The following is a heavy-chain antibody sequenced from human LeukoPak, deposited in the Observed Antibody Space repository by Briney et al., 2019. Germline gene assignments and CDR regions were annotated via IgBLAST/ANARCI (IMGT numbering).Heavy chain of an antibody. J-gene: IGHJ4*02. CDR3: AKARGYNGYDFCDY. CDR2: ISGSGGST. V-gene: IGHV3-23*01. CDR1: GFTFSSYA. Sequence: GGSLRLSCAVSGFTFSSYAMNWVRQAPGRGLEWVSTISGSGGSTFYADSVKGRFTISGDNSKNTLYLQMNSLRAEDTAVYYCAKARGYNGYDFCDYWGQGTLVTVSS. D-gene: IGHD5-12*01.